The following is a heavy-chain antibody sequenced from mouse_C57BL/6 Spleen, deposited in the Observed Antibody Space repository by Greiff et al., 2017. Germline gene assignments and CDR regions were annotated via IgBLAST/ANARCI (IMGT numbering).Heavy chain of an antibody. V-gene: IGHV14-1*01. CDR2: FDPEDGDT. CDR3: TTPRITTVVATGAMDY. J-gene: IGHJ4*01. D-gene: IGHD1-1*01. CDR1: GFNIKDYY. Sequence: VHVKQSGAELVRPGASVKLSCTASGFNIKDYYMHWVKQRPEQGLEWIGRFDPEDGDTEYAPKFPGKATMTADTSSNTAYLQLSSLTSEDTAVYYCTTPRITTVVATGAMDYWGQGTSVTVSA.